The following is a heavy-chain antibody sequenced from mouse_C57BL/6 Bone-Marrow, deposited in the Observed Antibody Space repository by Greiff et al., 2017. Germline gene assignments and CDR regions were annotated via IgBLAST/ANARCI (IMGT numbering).Heavy chain of an antibody. CDR3: ARSSDGYYFAWFAY. Sequence: VQLQQSGAELARPGVSVKLSCKASGYTFTSYGISWVKQRTGQGLEWIGEIYPRSGNTYYNEKFKGKATLTADKSSSTAYMELRSLTSEDSAVYFCARSSDGYYFAWFAYWGQGTLVTVSA. J-gene: IGHJ3*01. CDR1: GYTFTSYG. CDR2: IYPRSGNT. V-gene: IGHV1-81*01. D-gene: IGHD2-3*01.